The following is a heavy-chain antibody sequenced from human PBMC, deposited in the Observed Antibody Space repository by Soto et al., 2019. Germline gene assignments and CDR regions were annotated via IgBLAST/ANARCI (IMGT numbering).Heavy chain of an antibody. CDR1: GFTFSTYG. CDR3: AKGLLWLGEFLSSFDY. CDR2: ISYDGSDK. V-gene: IGHV3-30*18. J-gene: IGHJ4*02. Sequence: QVQLVESGGGVVQPGRSLRLSCAASGFTFSTYGVHWVRQAPGKGLEWVAVISYDGSDKYYADSVKGRFTISRDNSKNTVYLQMNSLRAEDKAVYYCAKGLLWLGEFLSSFDYWGQGTLVTVSS. D-gene: IGHD3-10*01.